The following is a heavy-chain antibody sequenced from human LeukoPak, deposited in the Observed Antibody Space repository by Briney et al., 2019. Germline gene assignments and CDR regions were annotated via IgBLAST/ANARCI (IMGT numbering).Heavy chain of an antibody. CDR1: GFTFSSYA. Sequence: PGGSLRLSCAASGFTFSSYAMHWVRQAPGKGLEWVAVISYDGSNKYYADSVKGRFTISRDNSKNTLYLQMNSLRAEDTAVYYCARVSCSSTSCYDFDYWGQGTLVTVSS. J-gene: IGHJ4*02. D-gene: IGHD2-2*01. CDR3: ARVSCSSTSCYDFDY. V-gene: IGHV3-30-3*01. CDR2: ISYDGSNK.